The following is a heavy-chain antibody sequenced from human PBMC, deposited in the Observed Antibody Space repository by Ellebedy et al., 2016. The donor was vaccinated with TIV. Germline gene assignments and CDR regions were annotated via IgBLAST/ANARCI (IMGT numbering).Heavy chain of an antibody. V-gene: IGHV5-10-1*01. D-gene: IGHD2-15*01. CDR2: IDPHNSYT. Sequence: GESLKISCKTSGYRFSNHWISWVRQMPGKGLEWMGRIDPHNSYTNYSPSFQGHVTISVDKSVNTAFLQWTSLKASDTAIYYCARHRQSYCSGGSCSFDPWGQGTLVTVSS. J-gene: IGHJ5*02. CDR3: ARHRQSYCSGGSCSFDP. CDR1: GYRFSNHW.